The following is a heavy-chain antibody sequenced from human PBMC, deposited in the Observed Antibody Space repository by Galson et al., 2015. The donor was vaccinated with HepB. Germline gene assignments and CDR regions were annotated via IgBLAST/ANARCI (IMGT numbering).Heavy chain of an antibody. V-gene: IGHV1-18*01. CDR3: ARDRGVVVPAASRGGFDV. J-gene: IGHJ3*01. D-gene: IGHD2-2*01. CDR2: ISAYNGNT. CDR1: GSTFTSYG. Sequence: SVTVSCKASGSTFTSYGISWVRQAPGQGLEWMGWISAYNGNTNYAQKLQGRVTMTTDTSTSTAYMELRSLRSDDTAVYYCARDRGVVVPAASRGGFDVWGQGTMVTVSS.